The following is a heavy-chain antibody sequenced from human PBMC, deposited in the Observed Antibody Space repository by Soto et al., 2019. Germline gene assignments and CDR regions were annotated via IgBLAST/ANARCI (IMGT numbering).Heavy chain of an antibody. CDR3: ARHRITYYDFWSGYYRDYYGMDV. D-gene: IGHD3-3*01. V-gene: IGHV4-39*01. CDR2: IYYSGST. CDR1: GGSISGSSYY. Sequence: PSETLSLTCTVSGGSISGSSYYWGWIRQPPGKGLEWIGSIYYSGSTYYNPSLKSRVTISVDTSKNQFSLKMSSVTAADTAVYYCARHRITYYDFWSGYYRDYYGMDVWGQGTTVT. J-gene: IGHJ6*02.